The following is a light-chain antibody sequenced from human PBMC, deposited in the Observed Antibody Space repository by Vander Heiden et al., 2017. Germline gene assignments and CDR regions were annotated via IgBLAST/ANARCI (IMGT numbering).Light chain of an antibody. J-gene: IGLJ3*02. CDR3: QSADSSGTYRV. Sequence: SYELTQTPSVSVSPGQTARITCSGDALPKQYAYWYQQKPGQAPVLVIYKDSERPSGIPELFSGSSSGTTVTLTISGVQAEDEADYYCQSADSSGTYRVFGGGTKLTVL. CDR2: KDS. V-gene: IGLV3-25*03. CDR1: ALPKQY.